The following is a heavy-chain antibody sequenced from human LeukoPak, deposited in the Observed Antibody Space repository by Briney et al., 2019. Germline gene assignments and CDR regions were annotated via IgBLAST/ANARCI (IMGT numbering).Heavy chain of an antibody. CDR2: ISSSSSYI. Sequence: PGGSLRLSCAASGFTFSSYSMNWVRQAPGKGLEWVSSISSSSSYIYYADSVKGRFTISRDNAKNSLYLQMNSLRAEDTAVYYCARDVEFGYDSSGYYSPFDYWGQGTLVTVSS. J-gene: IGHJ4*02. CDR3: ARDVEFGYDSSGYYSPFDY. V-gene: IGHV3-21*01. CDR1: GFTFSSYS. D-gene: IGHD3-22*01.